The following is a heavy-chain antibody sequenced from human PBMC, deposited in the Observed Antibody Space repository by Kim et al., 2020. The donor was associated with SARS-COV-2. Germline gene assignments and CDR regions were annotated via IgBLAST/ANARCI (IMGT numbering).Heavy chain of an antibody. CDR3: ATHYYGSGRVDI. J-gene: IGHJ3*02. CDR1: GGSISSYY. V-gene: IGHV4-59*01. CDR2: IYYSGST. Sequence: SETLSLTCTVSGGSISSYYWSWIRQPPGKGLEWIGYIYYSGSTNYNPSLKSRVTISVDTSKNQFSLKLSSVTAADTAVYYCATHYYGSGRVDIWGQGTMVTVSS. D-gene: IGHD3-10*01.